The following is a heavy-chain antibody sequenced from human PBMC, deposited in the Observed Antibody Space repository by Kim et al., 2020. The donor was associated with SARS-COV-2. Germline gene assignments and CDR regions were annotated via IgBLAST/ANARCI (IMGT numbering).Heavy chain of an antibody. V-gene: IGHV3-21*04. D-gene: IGHD6-19*01. CDR3: ARVLTSGLSYFYY. Sequence: ADAVKARFTLSRHNARAALSLQMNSLRAEDTAVYYCARVLTSGLSYFYYWGQGTLVTVSS. J-gene: IGHJ4*02.